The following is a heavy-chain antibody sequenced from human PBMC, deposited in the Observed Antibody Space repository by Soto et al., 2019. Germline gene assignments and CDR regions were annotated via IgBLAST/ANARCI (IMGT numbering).Heavy chain of an antibody. V-gene: IGHV4-31*03. D-gene: IGHD1-7*01. CDR3: ARHGITGTTNNAFDV. J-gene: IGHJ3*01. Sequence: PSETLSLTCTVSGGSISSGGYYWSWTRQHPGKGLEWIGYIYYSGSTYYNPSLKSRVTISVDTSKNQFSLKLSSVTAADTAVYYCARHGITGTTNNAFDVWGRGTMVTVSS. CDR1: GGSISSGGYY. CDR2: IYYSGST.